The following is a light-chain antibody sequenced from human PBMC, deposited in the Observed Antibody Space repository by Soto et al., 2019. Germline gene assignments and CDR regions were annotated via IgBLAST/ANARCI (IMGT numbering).Light chain of an antibody. Sequence: QSVLTQPASVSGSPGQSITISCTGTSSEVGGYNFVSWYQQHPGKAPKFIIYDVRNRPSGVSNRFSGSRSGNTASLTISGLQAEDEADYYCSSYTSSSTVIFGGGTQLTVL. V-gene: IGLV2-14*03. CDR3: SSYTSSSTVI. CDR1: SSEVGGYNF. J-gene: IGLJ2*01. CDR2: DVR.